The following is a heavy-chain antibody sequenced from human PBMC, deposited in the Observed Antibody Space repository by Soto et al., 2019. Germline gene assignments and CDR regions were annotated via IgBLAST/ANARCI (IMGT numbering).Heavy chain of an antibody. D-gene: IGHD3-22*01. CDR1: GFTFSHYA. Sequence: PGGSLRLSCAASGFTFSHYAMSWVRQAPGKGLEWVSAIRGSGGSTYYATSVKGRFTISRDNSKNPLYLQMNPLRAEETAVYYCAKHKGSGSYASYNYGMDVWGQGTTVTVS. V-gene: IGHV3-23*01. CDR2: IRGSGGST. CDR3: AKHKGSGSYASYNYGMDV. J-gene: IGHJ6*02.